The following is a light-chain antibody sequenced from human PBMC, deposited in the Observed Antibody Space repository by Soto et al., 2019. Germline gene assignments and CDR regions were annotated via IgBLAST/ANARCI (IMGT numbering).Light chain of an antibody. V-gene: IGKV3-11*01. J-gene: IGKJ4*01. Sequence: EFVLTQSPATLSLSPGERATLSCRASQSVSSYLAWYQQKPGQAPRLLIYDASNRATGIPARFSGSGSGTDFTLTISSLEPEDFAVYYCQQRSNGPLTFGGGTKVDIK. CDR3: QQRSNGPLT. CDR2: DAS. CDR1: QSVSSY.